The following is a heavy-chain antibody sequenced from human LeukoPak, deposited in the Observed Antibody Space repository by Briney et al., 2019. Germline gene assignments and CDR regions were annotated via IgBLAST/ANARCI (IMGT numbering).Heavy chain of an antibody. CDR1: GFPFSDYW. D-gene: IGHD6-25*01. V-gene: IGHV3-7*01. J-gene: IGHJ5*02. CDR3: GAASLS. Sequence: GGSLRLSCAASGFPFSDYWMSWVRQAPGKGLEWVANIKQDGIGKDYVDSVKGRFTISRDNAKKSVFLQMSGLRVEDTAVYYCGAASLSWGQGTLVTVSS. CDR2: IKQDGIGK.